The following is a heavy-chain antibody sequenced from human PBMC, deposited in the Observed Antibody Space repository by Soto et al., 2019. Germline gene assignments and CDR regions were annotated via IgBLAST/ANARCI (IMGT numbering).Heavy chain of an antibody. V-gene: IGHV1-46*01. Sequence: GASVKVSCKASGYTFTNYFIHWVRQAPGQGLEWVGVINPTGGSGSFTQNLQGRISMTRDTSTSTVYMELSSLRSEDTAVYYCARHKRINWNDFGGAPAFDIWGQGTMVTVSS. J-gene: IGHJ3*02. CDR1: GYTFTNYF. CDR3: ARHKRINWNDFGGAPAFDI. D-gene: IGHD1-1*01. CDR2: INPTGGSG.